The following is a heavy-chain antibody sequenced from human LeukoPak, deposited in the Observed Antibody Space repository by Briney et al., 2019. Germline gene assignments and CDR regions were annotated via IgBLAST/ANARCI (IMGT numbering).Heavy chain of an antibody. CDR2: IIPILGIA. D-gene: IGHD6-13*01. V-gene: IGHV1-69*04. CDR3: ARGLGSSWYWDSYYYGMDV. J-gene: IGHJ6*02. CDR1: GGTFSSYA. Sequence: SVKVSCKASGGTFSSYAISWVRQAPGQGLEWMGRIIPILGIANYAQKFQGRVTITADKSTSTAYMELSSLRSEDTAVYYCARGLGSSWYWDSYYYGMDVWGQGTTVTVSS.